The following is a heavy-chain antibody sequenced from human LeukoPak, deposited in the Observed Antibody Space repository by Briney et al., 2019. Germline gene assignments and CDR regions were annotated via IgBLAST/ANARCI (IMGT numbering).Heavy chain of an antibody. CDR2: IYYSGST. CDR3: AAGGSWGGFDY. Sequence: SETLSLTCTVSGGSISSYYWSWIRQPPGEGLEWIGYIYYSGSTDYNPSLKSRVTISVDTSKNQFSLKLSSVTAADTAVYYCAAGGSWGGFDYWGQGTLVTVSS. CDR1: GGSISSYY. J-gene: IGHJ4*02. D-gene: IGHD1-26*01. V-gene: IGHV4-59*08.